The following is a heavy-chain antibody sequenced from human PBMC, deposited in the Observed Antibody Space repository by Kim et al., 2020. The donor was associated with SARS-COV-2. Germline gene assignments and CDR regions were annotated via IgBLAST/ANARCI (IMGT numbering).Heavy chain of an antibody. J-gene: IGHJ4*02. CDR2: INTNTGNP. D-gene: IGHD6-13*01. CDR3: VSRGGSSSWYYFDY. Sequence: ASVKVSCKASGYTFTSYAMNWVRQAPGQGLEWMGWINTNTGNPTYAQGFTGRFVFSLDTSVSTAYLQISSLKAEDTAVYYCVSRGGSSSWYYFDYWGQGTLVTVSS. CDR1: GYTFTSYA. V-gene: IGHV7-4-1*02.